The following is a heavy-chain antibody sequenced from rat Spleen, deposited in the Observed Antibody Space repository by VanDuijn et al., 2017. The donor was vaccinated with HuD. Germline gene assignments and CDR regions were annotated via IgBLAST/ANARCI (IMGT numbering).Heavy chain of an antibody. CDR1: GFIFSDYG. J-gene: IGHJ2*01. V-gene: IGHV5-22*01. CDR2: INYEGSGT. CDR3: ARHRGMMVVITPFDY. D-gene: IGHD1-12*02. Sequence: EVQLVESGGGLVRPGRSLKLSCAASGFIFSDYGMAWVRQTPKKGLEWVATINYEGSGTYYRDSVKGRFTISRDNAKSTLYLQMNSLRSEDTATYYCARHRGMMVVITPFDYWGQGVMVTVSS.